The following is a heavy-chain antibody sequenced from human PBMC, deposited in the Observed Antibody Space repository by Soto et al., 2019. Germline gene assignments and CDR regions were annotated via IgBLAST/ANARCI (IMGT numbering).Heavy chain of an antibody. CDR2: ISYSGST. D-gene: IGHD5-18*01. V-gene: IGHV4-30-4*01. CDR1: GGSISSGNYY. CDR3: ATMGTPATGLYYFDY. Sequence: QVQLQESGPGLVKPSQTLSLTCTVSGGSISSGNYYWSWIRQPPGKGLEWIGFISYSGSTYYSLSLNSRVTISVCTSKNQFSLNLSFVTAADTAVYYCATMGTPATGLYYFDYWGQGTLVTVSS. J-gene: IGHJ4*02.